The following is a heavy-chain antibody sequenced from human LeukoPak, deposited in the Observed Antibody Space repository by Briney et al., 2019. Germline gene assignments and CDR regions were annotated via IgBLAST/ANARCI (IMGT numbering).Heavy chain of an antibody. J-gene: IGHJ4*02. Sequence: SETLSLTCTVSGGSISSYYWSWIRQPPGKGLEWIGYIYYSGSTNYNPSLKSRVTISVDTSKNQFSLKLSSVTAADTAVYYCARLLGDYGGPYSFDYWGQGTLVTVSS. V-gene: IGHV4-59*08. CDR1: GGSISSYY. CDR3: ARLLGDYGGPYSFDY. D-gene: IGHD4-23*01. CDR2: IYYSGST.